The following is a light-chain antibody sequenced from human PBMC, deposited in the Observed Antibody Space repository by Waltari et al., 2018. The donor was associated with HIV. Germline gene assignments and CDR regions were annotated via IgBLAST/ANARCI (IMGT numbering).Light chain of an antibody. CDR2: DVT. Sequence: QSALTQPRSVSGLHGQSVTISFSGTSSDSAVSYYVAWYQQHPGKAPQIIIYDVTQRPSGVPDRSAGSKSGNTASLTISGLQAEDEADYYCCSYAGSKTHNVAFGGGTRLTVL. CDR1: SSDSAVSYY. V-gene: IGLV2-11*01. J-gene: IGLJ2*01. CDR3: CSYAGSKTHNVA.